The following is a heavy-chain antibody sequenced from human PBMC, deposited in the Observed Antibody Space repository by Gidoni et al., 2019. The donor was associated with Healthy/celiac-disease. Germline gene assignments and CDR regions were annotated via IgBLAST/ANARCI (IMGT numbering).Heavy chain of an antibody. CDR3: TRAQSYTYTVEPRNWYFDL. CDR1: GFTFGDYA. CDR2: IRSKAYGGTT. V-gene: IGHV3-49*05. Sequence: EVQLVESGGGLVNPGRSLILSCTASGFTFGDYAMLWFRQAPGKGLEWVGFIRSKAYGGTTEYAASVKGRLTISRDDSKSIAYLQMNSLKTEDTAVYYCTRAQSYTYTVEPRNWYFDLWGRGTLVTVSS. D-gene: IGHD2-2*02. J-gene: IGHJ2*01.